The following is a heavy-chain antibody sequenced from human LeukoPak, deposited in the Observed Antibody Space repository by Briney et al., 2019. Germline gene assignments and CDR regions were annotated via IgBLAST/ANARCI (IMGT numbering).Heavy chain of an antibody. CDR1: GYTFTSYG. CDR2: ISAYNGNT. D-gene: IGHD6-19*01. CDR3: ARAIAVAGHFDY. V-gene: IGHV1-18*01. Sequence: ASVKVSCKASGYTFTSYGISWVRQAPGQGLEWMGWISAYNGNTNYAQKFQGRVTMTTDTSTSTAYMELRSLRSDDTAVYYCARAIAVAGHFDYWGQGTLVTVSS. J-gene: IGHJ4*02.